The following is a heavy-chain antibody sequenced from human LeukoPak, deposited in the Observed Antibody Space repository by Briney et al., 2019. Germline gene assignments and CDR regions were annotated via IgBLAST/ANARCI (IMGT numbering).Heavy chain of an antibody. CDR1: GYTFTGYY. D-gene: IGHD1-7*01. CDR2: INTNSGGT. V-gene: IGHV1-2*02. J-gene: IGHJ4*02. CDR3: ARSYNWNYGTFDY. Sequence: GASVKVSCKASGYTFTGYYMHWVRQAPGQGLEWMGWINTNSGGTNYAQKFQGRVTMTRDTSISTAYMELSRLRSDDTAVYYCARSYNWNYGTFDYWGQGTLVTVSS.